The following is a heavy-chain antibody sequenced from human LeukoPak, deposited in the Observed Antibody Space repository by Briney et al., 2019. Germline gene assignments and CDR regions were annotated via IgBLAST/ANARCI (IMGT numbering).Heavy chain of an antibody. CDR3: ARVGCSGGSCYSDY. V-gene: IGHV4-38-2*02. Sequence: SETLSLTCTVSGYSISSGYYWGWIRQPPGKGLEWIGSIYHSGSTYYNPSLKSRVTISVDTSKNQFSLKLSSVTAADTAVCYCARVGCSGGSCYSDYWGQGTLVTVSS. CDR1: GYSISSGYY. D-gene: IGHD2-15*01. J-gene: IGHJ4*02. CDR2: IYHSGST.